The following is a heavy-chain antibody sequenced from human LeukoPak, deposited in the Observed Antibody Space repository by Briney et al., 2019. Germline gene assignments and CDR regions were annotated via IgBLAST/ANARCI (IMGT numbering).Heavy chain of an antibody. J-gene: IGHJ3*02. D-gene: IGHD1-26*01. CDR1: GFTFDDYA. Sequence: GGSLRLSCAASGFTFDDYAMHWVRQAPGKGLEWVSGISWNSGSIGYADSVKGRFTISRDNAKNSLYLQMNSLRAEDMALYYCAKDSEVGATTFNAFDIWGQGTMVTVSS. V-gene: IGHV3-9*03. CDR3: AKDSEVGATTFNAFDI. CDR2: ISWNSGSI.